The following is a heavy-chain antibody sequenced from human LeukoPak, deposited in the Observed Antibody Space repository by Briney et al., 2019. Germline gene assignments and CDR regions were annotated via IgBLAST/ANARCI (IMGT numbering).Heavy chain of an antibody. CDR1: GFTFGNFG. D-gene: IGHD3-22*01. Sequence: GGSLRLSCEASGFTFGNFGMTWVRQAPGKGLEWVARIRTRAKGYTTQYAPSVRDRFSISRDDSTNSVYLQMNSLKTEDTAVYFCARVGDYYDTRGFSSDAFDIWGLGTMVTVAS. V-gene: IGHV3-72*01. CDR3: ARVGDYYDTRGFSSDAFDI. J-gene: IGHJ3*02. CDR2: IRTRAKGYTT.